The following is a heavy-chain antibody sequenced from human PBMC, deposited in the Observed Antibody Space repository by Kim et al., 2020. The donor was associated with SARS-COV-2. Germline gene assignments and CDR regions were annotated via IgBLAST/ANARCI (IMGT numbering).Heavy chain of an antibody. Sequence: SETLSLTCTVSGGSISSSSYYWGWIRQPPGKGLEWIGSIYYSGSTYYNPSLKSRVTISVDTSKNQFSLKLSSVTAADTAVYYCASPTLCDILTGYYLRDACDIWGRGTMVTVSS. CDR3: ASPTLCDILTGYYLRDACDI. CDR2: IYYSGST. J-gene: IGHJ3*02. V-gene: IGHV4-39*01. D-gene: IGHD3-9*01. CDR1: GGSISSSSYY.